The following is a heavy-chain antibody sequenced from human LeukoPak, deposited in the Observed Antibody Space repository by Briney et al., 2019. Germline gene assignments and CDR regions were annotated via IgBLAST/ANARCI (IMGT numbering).Heavy chain of an antibody. CDR1: GGSISSYY. CDR2: IYYSGST. V-gene: IGHV4-59*08. Sequence: SETLSLTCTVSGGSISSYYWSWIRQPPGKGLEWTGDIYYSGSTNYNPSLKSRVTISVDTSKNQFSLRLSSVTAADTAVYYSARLASGSYGPLTPFDYWGQGTLVTVSS. J-gene: IGHJ4*02. D-gene: IGHD1-26*01. CDR3: ARLASGSYGPLTPFDY.